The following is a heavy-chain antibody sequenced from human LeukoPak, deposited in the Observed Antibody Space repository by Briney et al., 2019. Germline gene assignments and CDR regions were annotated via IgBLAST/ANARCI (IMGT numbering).Heavy chain of an antibody. CDR2: IYYSGST. V-gene: IGHV4-61*01. D-gene: IGHD4-23*01. CDR3: ARDGGGNSNQPFDY. Sequence: SETLSLTCTVSGGSISSGTYYWSWVRQPPGKGLEWIGYIYYSGSTNYNPSLKSRVTISVDTSKNQFSLKLSSVTAADTAVYYCARDGGGNSNQPFDYWGQGTLVTVSS. J-gene: IGHJ4*02. CDR1: GGSISSGTYY.